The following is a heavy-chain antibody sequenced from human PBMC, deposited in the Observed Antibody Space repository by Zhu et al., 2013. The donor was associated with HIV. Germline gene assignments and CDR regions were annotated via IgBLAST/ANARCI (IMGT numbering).Heavy chain of an antibody. D-gene: IGHD3-10*01. J-gene: IGHJ5*02. Sequence: QVQLVQSGAEVKKPGSSVKVSCKASGGTFSSYAISWVRQAPGQGLEWMGGIIPIFGTANYAQKFQGRVTITADESTSTAYMELSSLRSEDTAVYYCAYSLRITMVRESHWFDPWGQGTLVTVSS. CDR1: GGTFSSYA. CDR3: AYSLRITMVRESHWFDP. V-gene: IGHV1-69*01. CDR2: IIPIFGTA.